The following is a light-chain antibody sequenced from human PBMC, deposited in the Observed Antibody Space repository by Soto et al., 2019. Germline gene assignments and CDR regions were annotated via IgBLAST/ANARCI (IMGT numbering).Light chain of an antibody. CDR3: QQGNSFPLT. V-gene: IGKV1-12*01. Sequence: DIQMTQSPSSVSASVGDRVTITVRASQDISSWLAWFQQKPAKAPKLLIYAASSLQIRVPSRFSGSGSVTDFTLTISRLQPEDYATYYCQQGNSFPLTFGGGTKVEIK. CDR1: QDISSW. J-gene: IGKJ4*01. CDR2: AAS.